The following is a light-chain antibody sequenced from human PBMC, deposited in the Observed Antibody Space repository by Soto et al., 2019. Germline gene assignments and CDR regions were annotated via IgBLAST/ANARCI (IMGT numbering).Light chain of an antibody. V-gene: IGKV1-39*01. J-gene: IGKJ1*01. CDR1: QSIGRL. CDR2: AAS. Sequence: DIQLTQSPSSLSASVGDRVTITCRASQSIGRLLNWYQQKPGKAPNLLIYAASSLHSGVPSRFSGSGSGTDFTLAISSLQPEDFATYYCHQSYTSWTFGQGTKV. CDR3: HQSYTSWT.